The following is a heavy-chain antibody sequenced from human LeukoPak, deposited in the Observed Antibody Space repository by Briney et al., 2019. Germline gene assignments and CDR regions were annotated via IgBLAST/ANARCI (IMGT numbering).Heavy chain of an antibody. CDR3: ARDWGSIKVIADY. CDR2: ISSNSDNT. V-gene: IGHV1-18*01. CDR1: GYTFTSYG. J-gene: IGHJ4*02. D-gene: IGHD7-27*01. Sequence: ASVKVSCKASGYTFTSYGISWVRQAPGQGLEWMGWISSNSDNTNYAQKLQGRVTMTTDASTSTAYMELRSLRSDDTALYFCARDWGSIKVIADYWGQGTLVTVSS.